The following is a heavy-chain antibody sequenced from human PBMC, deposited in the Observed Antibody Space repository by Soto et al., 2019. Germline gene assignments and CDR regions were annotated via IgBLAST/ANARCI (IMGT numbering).Heavy chain of an antibody. CDR2: IWYDGSNK. D-gene: IGHD2-15*01. V-gene: IGHV3-33*08. Sequence: GGSLRLSCAASGFTFSSYGTHWVRQAPGKGLEWVAVIWYDGSNKYYADSVKGRFTISRDNSKNTLYLQMNSLRAEDTAVYYCARVQDIVVPYGMDVWGQGTTVTVSS. CDR3: ARVQDIVVPYGMDV. J-gene: IGHJ6*02. CDR1: GFTFSSYG.